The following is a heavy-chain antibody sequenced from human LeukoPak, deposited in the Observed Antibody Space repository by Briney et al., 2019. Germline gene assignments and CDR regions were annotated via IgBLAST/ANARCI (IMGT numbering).Heavy chain of an antibody. CDR2: IYPGDSDT. CDR1: GYDFTFYW. J-gene: IGHJ3*02. D-gene: IGHD3-22*01. V-gene: IGHV5-51*01. CDR3: ARSYYDSSGYYSLGVLDI. Sequence: GESLKISCKGSGYDFTFYWVAWVRQMPGKGLEWMGIIYPGDSDTRYSPSFQGQVTISADKSISTAYLQRNSLKASDTAMYYCARSYYDSSGYYSLGVLDIWGQGTVVTVSS.